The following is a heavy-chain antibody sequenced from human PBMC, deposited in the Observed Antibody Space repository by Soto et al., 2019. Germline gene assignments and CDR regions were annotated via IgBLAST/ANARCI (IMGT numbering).Heavy chain of an antibody. V-gene: IGHV3-48*02. J-gene: IGHJ5*02. Sequence: GGSLRLSCAASGVTFISYSMNWVRQATGKGLEWVSYISSSSSTIYYADSVKGRFTISRDNAKNSLYLQMNSLRDEDTAVYYYAREAGTWHLPLNWFDPWGQGTLVTVSS. CDR2: ISSSSSTI. CDR1: GVTFISYS. D-gene: IGHD6-19*01. CDR3: AREAGTWHLPLNWFDP.